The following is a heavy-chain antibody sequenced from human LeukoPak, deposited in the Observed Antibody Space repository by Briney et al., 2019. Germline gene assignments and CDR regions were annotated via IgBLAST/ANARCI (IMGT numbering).Heavy chain of an antibody. CDR2: IYYSGST. CDR1: GGSISSGSYY. V-gene: IGHV4-61*01. D-gene: IGHD4-17*01. CDR3: ARDRDYGDFNWFDP. Sequence: PSETLSLTCTVSGGSISSGSYYWSWLRQPPGTGLEWLGYIYYSGSTNYNPSLKSRVTISVDTSKNQFSLKLSSVTAADTAVYYCARDRDYGDFNWFDPWGQGTLVTVSS. J-gene: IGHJ5*02.